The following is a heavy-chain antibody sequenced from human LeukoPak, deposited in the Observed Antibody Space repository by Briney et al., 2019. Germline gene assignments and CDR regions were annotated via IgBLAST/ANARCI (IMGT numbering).Heavy chain of an antibody. CDR2: IWYDGSNK. CDR1: GFTFSSYG. J-gene: IGHJ4*02. D-gene: IGHD3-10*01. CDR3: AKAQLWFGELSYFDY. Sequence: PGRALRLSCAASGFTFSSYGMHWVRQAPGKGLEWVAVIWYDGSNKYYADSVKGRFTISRDNSKNTLYLQMNSLRAEDTAVYYCAKAQLWFGELSYFDYWGQGTLVTVSS. V-gene: IGHV3-33*06.